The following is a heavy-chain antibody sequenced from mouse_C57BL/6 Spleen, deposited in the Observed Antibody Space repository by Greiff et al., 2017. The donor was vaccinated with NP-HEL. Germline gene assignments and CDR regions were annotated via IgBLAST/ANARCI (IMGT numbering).Heavy chain of an antibody. CDR3: ARADWDENYYAMYY. Sequence: QVQLQQPGAELVKPGASVKMSCKASGYTFTSYWITWVKQRPGQGLEWIGDIYPGSGSTNYNEQFKSKATLTVDTSSSTSYMQLSSLTSEDSAVYYCARADWDENYYAMYYWGQGTSVTVSS. CDR1: GYTFTSYW. D-gene: IGHD4-1*01. V-gene: IGHV1-55*01. J-gene: IGHJ4*01. CDR2: IYPGSGST.